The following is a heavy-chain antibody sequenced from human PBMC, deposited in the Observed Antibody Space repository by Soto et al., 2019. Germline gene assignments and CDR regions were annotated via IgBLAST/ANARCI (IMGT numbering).Heavy chain of an antibody. V-gene: IGHV3-74*01. CDR3: ARSPPTRPFGWFDP. CDR2: INSDGSST. D-gene: IGHD3-10*01. Sequence: EVQLVESGGGLVQPGGSLRLSCAASGFTFSSYWRHWVRQAPGKGLVWVSRINSDGSSTSYADSVKGRFTISRDNAKNTLYLQMNSLRAEDTAVYYCARSPPTRPFGWFDPWGQGTLVTVSS. CDR1: GFTFSSYW. J-gene: IGHJ5*02.